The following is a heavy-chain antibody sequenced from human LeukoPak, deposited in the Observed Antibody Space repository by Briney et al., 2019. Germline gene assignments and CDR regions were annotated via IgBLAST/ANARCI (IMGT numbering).Heavy chain of an antibody. V-gene: IGHV4-61*02. CDR1: GVSISSGGYY. CDR2: IYTSGST. J-gene: IGHJ6*03. Sequence: SETLSLTCTVSGVSISSGGYYWSWIRQPAGKGLEWIGRIYTSGSTNYNPSLKSRVTMSVDTSKNQFSLKLSSVTAADTAVYYCARESYMDVWGKGTTVTVSS. CDR3: ARESYMDV.